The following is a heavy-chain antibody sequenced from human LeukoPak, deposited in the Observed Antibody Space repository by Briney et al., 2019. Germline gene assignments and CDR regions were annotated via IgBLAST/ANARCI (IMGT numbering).Heavy chain of an antibody. D-gene: IGHD3-22*01. CDR1: GFTFSNYY. Sequence: GGSLRLSCAASGFTFSNYYMSWVRQAPGKGLEWVANIRQDASAVFQVDSLKGRFTVSRDNTKNSLYLQMSSLRVEDTAVYYCARWIHDSAAWRLDYWGRGALVAVSS. J-gene: IGHJ4*02. CDR2: IRQDASAV. V-gene: IGHV3-7*04. CDR3: ARWIHDSAAWRLDY.